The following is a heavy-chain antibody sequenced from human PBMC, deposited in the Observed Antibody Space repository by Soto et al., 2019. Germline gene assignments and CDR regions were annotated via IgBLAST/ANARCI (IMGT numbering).Heavy chain of an antibody. CDR2: ISRSSATTI. J-gene: IGHJ6*02. CDR3: ARDRLGYSYGNSMDV. CDR1: GFTLSTYS. V-gene: IGHV3-48*02. Sequence: HPGGSLRLSCAASGFTLSTYSMNWVRQAPGKGLELISYISRSSATTIYYADSVKGRFTISRDNAKNSLYLQMNSLRDEDTAVYYCARDRLGYSYGNSMDVWGQGTTVTAP. D-gene: IGHD5-18*01.